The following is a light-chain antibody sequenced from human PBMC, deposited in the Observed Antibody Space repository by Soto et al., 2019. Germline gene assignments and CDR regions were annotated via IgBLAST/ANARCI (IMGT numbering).Light chain of an antibody. V-gene: IGLV8-61*01. J-gene: IGLJ3*02. CDR3: VLYMGGGISM. CDR2: STN. Sequence: QAVVTQEPSFSVSPGGTVTLTCGLSSGSVSTSYYASWYQQTPGQAPRTLIYSTNTRSSGVPDRFSGSILGNKAALTITGAQADDESDYYCVLYMGGGISMFGGGTQLTVL. CDR1: SGSVSTSYY.